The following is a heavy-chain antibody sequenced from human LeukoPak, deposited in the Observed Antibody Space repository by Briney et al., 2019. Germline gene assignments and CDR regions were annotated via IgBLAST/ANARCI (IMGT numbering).Heavy chain of an antibody. D-gene: IGHD4-17*01. CDR2: INAGNGKT. Sequence: AASVNVSCKASGYIFTDYAIQWVRQAPGQGLEWMGWINAGNGKTKYSQKFQGRVTITRDTSASTAYMELSGLRSDDTAVYYCARARWTSTVTTYYLDFWGQGTLVTVSS. V-gene: IGHV1-3*01. CDR3: ARARWTSTVTTYYLDF. CDR1: GYIFTDYA. J-gene: IGHJ4*02.